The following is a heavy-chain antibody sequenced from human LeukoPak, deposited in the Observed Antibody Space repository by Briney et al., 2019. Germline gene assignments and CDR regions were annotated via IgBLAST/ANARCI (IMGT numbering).Heavy chain of an antibody. CDR2: ISGSGGST. D-gene: IGHD5-12*01. CDR3: AKDSGYSGYALDY. V-gene: IGHV3-23*01. CDR1: GFTFSSYA. J-gene: IGHJ4*02. Sequence: GGSLRLSCAVSGFTFSSYAMSWVRQAPGKGLEWVSGISGSGGSTYYADSVKGRFSISRDNSKNTLYLQMHSLRAEDTAVYYCAKDSGYSGYALDYWGQGTLVTVFS.